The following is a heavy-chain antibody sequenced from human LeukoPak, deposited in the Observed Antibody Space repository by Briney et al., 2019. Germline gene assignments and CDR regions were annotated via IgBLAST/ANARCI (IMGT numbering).Heavy chain of an antibody. CDR3: ARDKSDYGDYVHWFDP. CDR1: GGSISSYY. J-gene: IGHJ5*02. D-gene: IGHD4-17*01. CDR2: ISDIGSI. Sequence: PSETLSLTCTVSGGSISSYYWSWIRQPPGKGLEWIAYISDIGSINYNPSLKSRVTISLDTSKNQFSLKLSSVTAADTAVYYCARDKSDYGDYVHWFDPWGQGTLVTVSS. V-gene: IGHV4-59*12.